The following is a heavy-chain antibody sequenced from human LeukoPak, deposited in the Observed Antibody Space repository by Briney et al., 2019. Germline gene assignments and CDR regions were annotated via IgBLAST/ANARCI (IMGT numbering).Heavy chain of an antibody. J-gene: IGHJ4*02. Sequence: PGGSLRLSCAASGFTFSSYWMSWVRQAPGKGLGGVANIKQYGSEKDYVNSVRGRFTISRDNAKNSMYLQMNSLRAEDTAVYYCAKEGYCSSTSCSGVDHWGQGTLVTVSS. CDR3: AKEGYCSSTSCSGVDH. D-gene: IGHD2-2*01. CDR2: IKQYGSEK. V-gene: IGHV3-7*01. CDR1: GFTFSSYW.